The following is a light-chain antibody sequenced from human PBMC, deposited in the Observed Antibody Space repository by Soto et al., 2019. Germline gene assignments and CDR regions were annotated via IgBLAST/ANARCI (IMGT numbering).Light chain of an antibody. V-gene: IGLV2-14*01. CDR2: EVR. J-gene: IGLJ3*02. Sequence: QSVLTQPASLSGSAGQSSTISCSGTIRDVGAYNLVSWYQQHPGTAPKLIIYEVRNRPSGISSRFSGSRSGNTASLTISGLQSEDEGDYYCRAYTARSTLVFGGGTKVTVL. CDR1: IRDVGAYNL. CDR3: RAYTARSTLV.